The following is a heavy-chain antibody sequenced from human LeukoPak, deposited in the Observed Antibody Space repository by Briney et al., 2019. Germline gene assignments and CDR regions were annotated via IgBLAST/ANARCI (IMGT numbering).Heavy chain of an antibody. Sequence: GGSLRLSCAASGFNFSSYWMSWVRQAPGKVLEWMANIKQDGNKKYYVDSVKGRFTISRDNVKNLLYLQMNSLRAEDTAVYYCARVQRGIAVALDYWGQGTLATVSS. V-gene: IGHV3-7*04. D-gene: IGHD6-19*01. CDR1: GFNFSSYW. J-gene: IGHJ4*02. CDR3: ARVQRGIAVALDY. CDR2: IKQDGNKK.